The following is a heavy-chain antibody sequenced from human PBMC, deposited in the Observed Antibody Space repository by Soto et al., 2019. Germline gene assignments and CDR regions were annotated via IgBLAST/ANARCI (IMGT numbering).Heavy chain of an antibody. Sequence: QVQLVESGGGVVQPGRSLRLSCAASGFTFSSYGMHWVRQAPGKGLEWVAVISYDGSNKYYADSVKGRFTISRDNSKNTLYLQMNSLRAEDTAVYYCAKEYYYDSSGYYPLGAFDIWGQGTMVTVSS. CDR1: GFTFSSYG. D-gene: IGHD3-22*01. J-gene: IGHJ3*02. CDR3: AKEYYYDSSGYYPLGAFDI. CDR2: ISYDGSNK. V-gene: IGHV3-30*18.